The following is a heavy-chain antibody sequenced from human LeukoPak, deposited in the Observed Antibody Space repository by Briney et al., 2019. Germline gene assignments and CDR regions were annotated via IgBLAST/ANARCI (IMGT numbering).Heavy chain of an antibody. CDR3: ARVPLHDSSGHYYPH. CDR1: GYTFTGYY. D-gene: IGHD3-22*01. V-gene: IGHV1-3*01. CDR2: INGGNGNA. J-gene: IGHJ1*01. Sequence: ASVKVSCKASGYTFTGYYMHWVRQAPGQRLEWMGWINGGNGNAKYSQNFQGRVTIIRDTSASTAYMELSSLRSEDTAVYYCARVPLHDSSGHYYPHWGQGTLVTVSS.